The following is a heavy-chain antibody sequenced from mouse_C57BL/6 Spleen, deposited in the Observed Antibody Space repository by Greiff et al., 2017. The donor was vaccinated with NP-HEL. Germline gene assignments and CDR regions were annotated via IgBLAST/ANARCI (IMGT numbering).Heavy chain of an antibody. J-gene: IGHJ3*01. CDR1: GFTFSDYY. Sequence: EVMLVESEGGLVQPGSSMKLSCTASGFTFSDYYMAWVRQVPEKGLEWVANINYDGSSTYYLDSLKSRFIISRDNAKNILYLQMSSLKSEDTATYYCARVDYYRTFAYWGQGTLVTVSA. V-gene: IGHV5-16*01. D-gene: IGHD1-1*01. CDR3: ARVDYYRTFAY. CDR2: INYDGSST.